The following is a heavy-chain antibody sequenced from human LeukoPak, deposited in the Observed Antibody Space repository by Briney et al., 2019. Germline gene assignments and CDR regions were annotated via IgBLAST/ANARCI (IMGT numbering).Heavy chain of an antibody. Sequence: SETLSLICTVSGGSMSFYYWSWIRQSPGKGLECIGYIYYSGSTYYNPSLKSRVTISVDTSKNQFSLNLDPVTAADTAVYYCARRAGIGQAYFDYWGQGTLVTVSS. CDR3: ARRAGIGQAYFDY. J-gene: IGHJ4*02. V-gene: IGHV4-59*08. D-gene: IGHD6-13*01. CDR2: IYYSGST. CDR1: GGSMSFYY.